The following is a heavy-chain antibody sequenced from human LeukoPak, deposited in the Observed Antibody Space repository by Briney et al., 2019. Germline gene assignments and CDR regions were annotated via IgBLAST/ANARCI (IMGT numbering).Heavy chain of an antibody. CDR2: IYPGDSDT. CDR3: ARLSSGWYPGFDFDY. Sequence: GESLKISCKGSGYSFTSYWIGWVRQMPGKGLEWMGIIYPGDSDTRYGPSFQGQVTISADKSISTAYLRWSSLKASDTDMYYCARLSSGWYPGFDFDYWGQGTLVTVSS. J-gene: IGHJ4*02. V-gene: IGHV5-51*01. D-gene: IGHD6-19*01. CDR1: GYSFTSYW.